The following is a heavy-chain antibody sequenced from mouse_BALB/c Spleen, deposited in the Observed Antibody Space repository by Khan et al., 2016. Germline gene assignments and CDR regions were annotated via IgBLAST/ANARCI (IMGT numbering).Heavy chain of an antibody. Sequence: QVQLKQSGAELVRPGSSVKISCKASGYAFSGYWMNWVKQRPGQGLEWIGQIYPGDGDTNYNGKFKGKAPLTADKSSSTAYMQLSSLTSKDSAVYFCARCTPFATWGQGTLVTVSA. V-gene: IGHV1-80*01. CDR3: ARCTPFAT. J-gene: IGHJ3*01. CDR1: GYAFSGYW. CDR2: IYPGDGDT.